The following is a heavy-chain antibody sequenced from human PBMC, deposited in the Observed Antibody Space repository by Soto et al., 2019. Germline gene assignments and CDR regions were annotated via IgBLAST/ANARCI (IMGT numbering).Heavy chain of an antibody. Sequence: ASAKVCGKGCGGTFSSYAIKWVRQAPGHGREWMGLMKCSDRSTTYAQKFQGRVTMTRETSTSTVYMELSSLRSEDTGVYYCARDAQIERGYSVYDTYWGQGTQVTVSS. D-gene: IGHD5-12*01. CDR3: ARDAQIERGYSVYDTY. J-gene: IGHJ4*01. V-gene: IGHV1-46*01. CDR2: MKCSDRST. CDR1: GGTFSSYA.